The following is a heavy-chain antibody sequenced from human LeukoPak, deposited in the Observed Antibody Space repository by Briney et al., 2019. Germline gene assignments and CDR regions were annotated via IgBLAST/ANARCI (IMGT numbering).Heavy chain of an antibody. CDR1: GDSMNNYY. CDR3: ARGGVLHTYFDY. J-gene: IGHJ4*02. Sequence: SQTLSLTCTVSGDSMNNYYWTWMRQPAGKGLEWIGRIYISGNTMYNPSLQSRVTMSLDTSKNHFSLKLRSVTAADTAVYFCARGGVLHTYFDYWGQGTLVSVSS. CDR2: IYISGNT. V-gene: IGHV4-4*07. D-gene: IGHD3-16*01.